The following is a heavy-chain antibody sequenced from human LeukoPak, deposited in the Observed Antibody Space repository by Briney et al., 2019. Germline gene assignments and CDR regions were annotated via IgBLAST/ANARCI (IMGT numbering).Heavy chain of an antibody. D-gene: IGHD5-12*01. V-gene: IGHV1-8*01. CDR1: GYTFTSYV. CDR2: MNPNNDNT. CDR3: ARRYSTALYDYGMDV. J-gene: IGHJ6*02. Sequence: ASVKVSCKASGYTFTSYVINWVRQATAQGLEWMGWMNPNNDNTGYAQKFQGRVSMTSNTSMYTAYMELSSLKSDDTAVYFCARRYSTALYDYGMDVWGQDPTVTVSS.